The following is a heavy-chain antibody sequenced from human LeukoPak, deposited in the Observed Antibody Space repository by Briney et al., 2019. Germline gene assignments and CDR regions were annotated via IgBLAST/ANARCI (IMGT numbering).Heavy chain of an antibody. CDR2: IYYSGST. V-gene: IGHV4-30-4*01. J-gene: IGHJ6*02. CDR1: GGSISSGDYS. D-gene: IGHD3-22*01. Sequence: SETLSLTCTVSGGSISSGDYSWSWIRQPPGKGLEWIGYIYYSGSTYDNPSLKSRVTISVDTSKNQCSLKLSSVTAADTAVYYCARAPFHYYDSSGPIEGDYYYYGMDVWGQGTTVTVSS. CDR3: ARAPFHYYDSSGPIEGDYYYYGMDV.